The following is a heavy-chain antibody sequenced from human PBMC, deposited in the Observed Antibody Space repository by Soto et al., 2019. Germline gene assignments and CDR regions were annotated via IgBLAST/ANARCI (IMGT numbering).Heavy chain of an antibody. CDR1: GYTFSTCCYT. CDR3: ARETYGEYVGYFDP. D-gene: IGHD4-17*01. CDR2: SYHRGNP. V-gene: IGHV4-30-2*01. Sequence: PADTLYLTCDLSGYTFSTCCYTWAWVRRPPGKALEWIGRSYHRGNPYYNHATKSRDIKCVDTTKNQISQKGHSVTAAAPAYDNCARETYGEYVGYFDPWGQGIQVTVS. J-gene: IGHJ4*02.